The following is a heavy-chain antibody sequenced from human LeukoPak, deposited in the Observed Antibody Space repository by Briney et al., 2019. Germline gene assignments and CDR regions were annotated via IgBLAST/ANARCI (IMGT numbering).Heavy chain of an antibody. V-gene: IGHV3-23*01. CDR2: ISGSGGST. CDR1: GFTLSSYA. CDR3: ARDGRGLGNYFDY. D-gene: IGHD3-10*01. J-gene: IGHJ4*02. Sequence: GGSLRLSCAASGFTLSSYAMSWVRQAPGKGLEWVSAISGSGGSTYYAHSVKGRFIISRDNSKNSLYLQMNSLRAEDTAVYYCARDGRGLGNYFDYWGQGTLVTVSS.